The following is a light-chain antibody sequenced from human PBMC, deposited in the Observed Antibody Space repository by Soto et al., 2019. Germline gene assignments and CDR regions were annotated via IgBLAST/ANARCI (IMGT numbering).Light chain of an antibody. V-gene: IGKV1-27*01. CDR3: QKYDTAPLT. CDR2: GAS. J-gene: IGKJ4*01. CDR1: RDISNY. Sequence: DIQVTHSPSSLSASLGDRVSVTCRSSRDISNYLAWYQQKPGQVPRLLISGASTLHSGVPSRFSGSGSGTDFTLTITSLQPEDIATYFCQKYDTAPLTFGGGTKV.